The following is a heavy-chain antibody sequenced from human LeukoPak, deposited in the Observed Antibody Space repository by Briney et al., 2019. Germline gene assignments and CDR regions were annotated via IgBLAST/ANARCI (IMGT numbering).Heavy chain of an antibody. V-gene: IGHV3-30*02. J-gene: IGHJ6*04. CDR2: IRYDGSNK. CDR3: AKDYRPYCSSTSCTSMDV. CDR1: GFTFSSYG. D-gene: IGHD2-2*01. Sequence: PGGSLRLYCAASGFTFSSYGMHWVRQAPGKGLEWVAFIRYDGSNKYYADSVKGRFTISRDNSKNTLYLQMNRLRAKDTAVYYCAKDYRPYCSSTSCTSMDVWGKGTTVTVSS.